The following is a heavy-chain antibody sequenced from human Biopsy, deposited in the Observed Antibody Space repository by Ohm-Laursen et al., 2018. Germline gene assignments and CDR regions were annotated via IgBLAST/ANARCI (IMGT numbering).Heavy chain of an antibody. CDR1: GDSISSYY. CDR3: ARDRGYYSDRTVPGYFDL. D-gene: IGHD3-22*01. Sequence: GTLSLTCTASGDSISSYYWSWIRQPPGKGLEWIGYVYYTGSTDCNPSLQSRVTISVDTSKNHFSLRLRSVTPADTAIYYCARDRGYYSDRTVPGYFDLWGRGTLVTVSS. V-gene: IGHV4-59*01. J-gene: IGHJ2*01. CDR2: VYYTGST.